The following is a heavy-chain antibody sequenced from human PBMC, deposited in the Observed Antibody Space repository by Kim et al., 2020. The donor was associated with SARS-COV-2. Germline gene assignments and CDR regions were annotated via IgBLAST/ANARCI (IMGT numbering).Heavy chain of an antibody. CDR3: AHRSSLKGVFDI. CDR1: GFLVTSSGVG. Sequence: SGPTLVKPTQTLTLTCTCSGFLVTSSGVGVGWILQPPGKALEWLALIYWDDDSRYSPSLKNRLTITKDTSKNQVLLTVTNVDPVDTATYYCAHRSSLKGVFDIWGQGTMVTVSS. CDR2: IYWDDDS. J-gene: IGHJ3*02. D-gene: IGHD2-8*01. V-gene: IGHV2-5*02.